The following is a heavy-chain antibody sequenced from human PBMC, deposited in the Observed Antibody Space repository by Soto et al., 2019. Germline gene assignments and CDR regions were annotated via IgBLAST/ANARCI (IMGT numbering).Heavy chain of an antibody. CDR2: MNPNSGNT. CDR3: ARDLRSRKRRDGYNPSELCY. CDR1: GYTFTSYD. V-gene: IGHV1-8*01. Sequence: ASVKVSCKASGYTFTSYDINWVRQATGQGLEWMGWMNPNSGNTGYAQKFQGRVTMTRNTSISTAYMELSSLRSEDTAVYYCARDLRSRKRRDGYNPSELCYWGQGTLVTVSS. J-gene: IGHJ4*02. D-gene: IGHD5-12*01.